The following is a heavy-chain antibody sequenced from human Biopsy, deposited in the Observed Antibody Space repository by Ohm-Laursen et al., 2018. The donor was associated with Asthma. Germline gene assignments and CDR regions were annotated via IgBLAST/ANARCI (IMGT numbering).Heavy chain of an antibody. D-gene: IGHD3-22*01. CDR3: TRQSGQDYGDSSGFDI. CDR2: VSSDGHNK. V-gene: IGHV3-30*03. Sequence: SLRLPCAASGFVFSQCGMHWVRQGPGKGLEWVALVSSDGHNKYYEDSVKGRFTISRDNSRNRLYLQINRLTVEDSAVYFCTRQSGQDYGDSSGFDIWGQGTKVAVSS. J-gene: IGHJ3*02. CDR1: GFVFSQCG.